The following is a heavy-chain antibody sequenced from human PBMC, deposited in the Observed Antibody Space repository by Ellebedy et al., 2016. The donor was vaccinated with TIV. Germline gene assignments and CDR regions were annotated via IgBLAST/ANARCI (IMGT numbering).Heavy chain of an antibody. CDR2: INSYSSKI. CDR1: GFSFSSYN. V-gene: IGHV3-48*04. Sequence: GESLKISCAASGFSFSSYNMNWVRQAPGKGLEWVSYINSYSSKIHYADSVKGRLTISRDNAKNSLYLQMNSLRAEDTAVYYCARADYGDYDNYWGQGTLVTVSS. CDR3: ARADYGDYDNY. D-gene: IGHD4-17*01. J-gene: IGHJ4*02.